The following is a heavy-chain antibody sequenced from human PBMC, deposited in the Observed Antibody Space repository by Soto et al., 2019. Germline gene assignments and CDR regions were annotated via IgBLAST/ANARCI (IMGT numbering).Heavy chain of an antibody. CDR2: IHYSGRT. Sequence: TGTLSRTCAVSGFSIISCHWRWMRQPPGNALQWIGYIHYSGRTNYNPSPTSRVTTTVDTSKNQFSLKLSSVTAEDTAVYYCERDRYDTNGSDAFDIWGQGTMVT. D-gene: IGHD3-22*01. CDR3: ERDRYDTNGSDAFDI. V-gene: IGHV4-59*01. J-gene: IGHJ3*02. CDR1: GFSIISCH.